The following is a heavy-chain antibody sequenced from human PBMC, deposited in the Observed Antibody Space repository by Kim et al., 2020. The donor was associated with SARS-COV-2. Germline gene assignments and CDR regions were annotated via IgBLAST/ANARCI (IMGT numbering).Heavy chain of an antibody. CDR1: GYTFTGYY. CDR2: INPNSGGT. CDR3: ARRIAVAGTESYGMDV. D-gene: IGHD6-19*01. V-gene: IGHV1-2*04. J-gene: IGHJ6*02. Sequence: ASVKVSCKASGYTFTGYYMHWVRQAPGQGLEWMGWINPNSGGTNYAQKFQGWVTMTRDTSISTAYMELSRLRSDDTAVYYCARRIAVAGTESYGMDVWGQGTTVTVSS.